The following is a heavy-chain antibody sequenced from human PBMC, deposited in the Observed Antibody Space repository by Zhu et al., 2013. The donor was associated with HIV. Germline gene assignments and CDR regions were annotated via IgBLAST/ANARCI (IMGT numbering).Heavy chain of an antibody. CDR3: ARDASGGPXNWYFDF. V-gene: IGHV1-2*02. CDR2: ISPNSGAT. CDR1: GYTFTSYY. D-gene: IGHD3-10*01. J-gene: IGHJ2*01. Sequence: QVQLVQSGAEVKKPGASVKVSCKASGYTFTSYYMHWVRQAPGQGLEWMGWISPNSGATNYAQNFQGRVTMTRDTSISTAYMELSRLTSDDTAIYYCARDASGGPXNWYFDFWGRGSLVTVSS.